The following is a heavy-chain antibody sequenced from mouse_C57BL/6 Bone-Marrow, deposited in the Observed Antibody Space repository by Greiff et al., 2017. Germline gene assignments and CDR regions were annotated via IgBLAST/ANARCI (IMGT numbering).Heavy chain of an antibody. CDR2: IRNKANGYTT. V-gene: IGHV7-3*01. Sequence: EVQVVESGGGLVQPGGSLSLSCAASGFTFTDYYMSWVRQPPGKALEWLGFIRNKANGYTTEYSASVKGRFTISRDTSQSILYLQMNALRAEDSATYYCARYDGYYVSLAYWGQGTLVTVSA. CDR3: ARYDGYYVSLAY. CDR1: GFTFTDYY. D-gene: IGHD2-3*01. J-gene: IGHJ3*01.